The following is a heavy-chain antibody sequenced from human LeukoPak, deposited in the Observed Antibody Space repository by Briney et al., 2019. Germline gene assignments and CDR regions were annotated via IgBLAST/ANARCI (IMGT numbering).Heavy chain of an antibody. Sequence: SVKVSCKASGYTFTGYYMHWVRQAPGQGLEWMGGIIPIFGTANYAQKFQGRVTITADESTSTAYMELSSLRSEDTAVYYCHSSSRTLYFDYWGQGTLVTVSS. J-gene: IGHJ4*02. CDR1: GYTFTGYY. D-gene: IGHD6-6*01. CDR3: HSSSRTLYFDY. CDR2: IIPIFGTA. V-gene: IGHV1-69*13.